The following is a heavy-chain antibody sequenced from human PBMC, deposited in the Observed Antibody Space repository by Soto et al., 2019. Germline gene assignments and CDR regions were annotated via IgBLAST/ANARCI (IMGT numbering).Heavy chain of an antibody. CDR3: ATAYVYDFENSNYYRDAFDI. D-gene: IGHD3-22*01. CDR2: MYPVDSDS. Sequence: GESLKISCKASGDSFSVYWIGWFRQMPGKGLEWVALMYPVDSDSRYSPSFECHVTISADKSTSTNIHQWSSINASDTAMYYCATAYVYDFENSNYYRDAFDIWAQGTLVTVSS. CDR1: GDSFSVYW. V-gene: IGHV5-51*01. J-gene: IGHJ3*02.